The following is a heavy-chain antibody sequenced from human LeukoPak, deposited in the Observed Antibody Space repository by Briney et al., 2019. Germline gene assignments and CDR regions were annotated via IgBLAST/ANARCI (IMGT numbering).Heavy chain of an antibody. Sequence: GGSLRLSCAVSGFTFSDFEMNWVRQAPGKGLHWVSHIDTSATSMHYADSVKGRFTISRDNAKNLLFLQMNSLRAEDTAVYYCVTDRPGVMDFDFWGQGTLVTVSS. J-gene: IGHJ4*02. V-gene: IGHV3-48*03. D-gene: IGHD2-2*03. CDR2: IDTSATSM. CDR3: VTDRPGVMDFDF. CDR1: GFTFSDFE.